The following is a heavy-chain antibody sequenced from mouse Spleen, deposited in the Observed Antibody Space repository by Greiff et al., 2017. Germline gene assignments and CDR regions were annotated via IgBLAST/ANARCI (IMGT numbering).Heavy chain of an antibody. CDR3: ARQGGYGSSYGYFDY. J-gene: IGHJ2*01. Sequence: EVKVVESGGGLVKPGGSLKLSCAASGFTFSSYAMSWVRQTPEKRLEWVATISSGGSYTYYPDSVKGRFTISRDNAKNTLYLQMSSLRSEDTAMYYCARQGGYGSSYGYFDYWGQGTTLTVSS. D-gene: IGHD1-1*01. CDR2: ISSGGSYT. V-gene: IGHV5-9-3*01. CDR1: GFTFSSYA.